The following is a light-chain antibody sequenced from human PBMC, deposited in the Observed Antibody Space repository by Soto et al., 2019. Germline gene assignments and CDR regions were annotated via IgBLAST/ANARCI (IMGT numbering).Light chain of an antibody. CDR1: SSYVGSYTL. CDR3: WSYAGSFTYV. CDR2: EVS. Sequence: QSVLNQPASVSGSPSQWITISCLGCSSYVGSYTLVSWYQQHPGKVPKLMIYEVSKRPSGVSVRFSGSRSGNTASLTISGLQAEDEADYFCWSYAGSFTYVFGTGTKVTVL. V-gene: IGLV2-23*02. J-gene: IGLJ1*01.